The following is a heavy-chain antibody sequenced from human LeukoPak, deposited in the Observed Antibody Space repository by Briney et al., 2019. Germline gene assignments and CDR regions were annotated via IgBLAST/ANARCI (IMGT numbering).Heavy chain of an antibody. CDR3: ARDLRYFDWSTPGDY. Sequence: ASVKVSCKASGYTFTGYYMHWVRQAPGQGLEWMGWINPNSGGTNYAQNFQGRVTMTRDTSISTAYMELSRLRSDDTAVYYCARDLRYFDWSTPGDYWGQGTLVTVSS. D-gene: IGHD3-9*01. CDR2: INPNSGGT. V-gene: IGHV1-2*02. J-gene: IGHJ4*02. CDR1: GYTFTGYY.